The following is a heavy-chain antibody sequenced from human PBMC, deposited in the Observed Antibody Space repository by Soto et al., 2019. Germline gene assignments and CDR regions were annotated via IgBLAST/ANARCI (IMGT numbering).Heavy chain of an antibody. CDR1: GGSFSGYY. CDR2: INHSGSI. J-gene: IGHJ6*03. CDR3: ARGGVTMVRGVIISQYYYYMDV. Sequence: TSETLSLTCAVYGGSFSGYYWSWIRQPPGKGLEWIGEINHSGSINYNPSLKSRVTISVDTSKNQLSLKLSSVTAADTAVYYCARGGVTMVRGVIISQYYYYMDVWGKGTTVTVSS. D-gene: IGHD3-10*01. V-gene: IGHV4-34*01.